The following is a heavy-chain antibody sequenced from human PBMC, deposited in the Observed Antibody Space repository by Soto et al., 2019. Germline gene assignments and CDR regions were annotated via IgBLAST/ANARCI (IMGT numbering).Heavy chain of an antibody. V-gene: IGHV6-1*01. Sequence: SQTLPLTCAISGNSVSTNSATWDWIRQSPSRGLEWLGRTYYRSKWDYDYAASVKGRININPDTSNNQVSLHLDSVTPDDTAVYYCARLIGNSWLDSWGQGTLVTVSS. CDR2: TYYRSKWDY. CDR3: ARLIGNSWLDS. D-gene: IGHD2-8*01. J-gene: IGHJ5*01. CDR1: GNSVSTNSAT.